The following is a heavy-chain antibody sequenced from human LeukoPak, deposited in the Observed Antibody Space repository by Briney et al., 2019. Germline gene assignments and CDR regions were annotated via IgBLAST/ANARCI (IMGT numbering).Heavy chain of an antibody. CDR2: IHYSGTT. CDR1: GGSVSSYY. Sequence: PSETLSLTCTVSGGSVSSYYWTWLRQPPGKGLEWLAYIHYSGTTNYNPSLKSRVTISVDTSKNQFSLKLSSVTAADTAVYYCARGHDFWSGPWFDPWGQGTLVTVSS. V-gene: IGHV4-59*02. J-gene: IGHJ5*02. D-gene: IGHD3-3*01. CDR3: ARGHDFWSGPWFDP.